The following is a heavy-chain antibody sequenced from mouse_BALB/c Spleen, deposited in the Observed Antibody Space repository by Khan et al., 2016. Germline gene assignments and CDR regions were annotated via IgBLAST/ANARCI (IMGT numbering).Heavy chain of an antibody. J-gene: IGHJ3*01. V-gene: IGHV2-5-1*01. D-gene: IGHD2-1*01. CDR1: GFSLTTYV. CDR2: IWRGGNT. CDR3: AKVGYYASEGAWFAY. Sequence: QVQLKQSGPSLVQPSQSLSITCTVSGFSLTTYVVHWVRQSPGKGLEWLGVIWRGGNTDYNAAFMSRLRITKDNSKSQVFFKMNSLQADDTAIYFCAKVGYYASEGAWFAYWGQGSLVTVSA.